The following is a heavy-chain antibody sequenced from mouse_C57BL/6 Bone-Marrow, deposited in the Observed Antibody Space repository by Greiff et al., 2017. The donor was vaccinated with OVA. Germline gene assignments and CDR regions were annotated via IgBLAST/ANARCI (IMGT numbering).Heavy chain of an antibody. CDR1: GFTFSSYA. Sequence: EVKLVESGEGLVKPGGSLKLSCAASGFTFSSYAMSWVRQTPEKRLEWVAYISSGGDYIYYADTVKGRFTISRDNARNTLYLQMSSLKSEDTAMYYCTREGYYYGVYFDYWGQGTTLTVSS. V-gene: IGHV5-9-1*02. J-gene: IGHJ2*01. D-gene: IGHD1-1*01. CDR2: ISSGGDYI. CDR3: TREGYYYGVYFDY.